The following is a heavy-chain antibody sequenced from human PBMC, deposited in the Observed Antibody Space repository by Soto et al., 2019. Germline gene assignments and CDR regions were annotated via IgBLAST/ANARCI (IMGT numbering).Heavy chain of an antibody. Sequence: ASVKVSCKASGYTFTSYGISWVRQAPGQGLEWMGWISAYNGNTNYAQKLQGRVTMTTDTPTSTAYMELRSLRSDDTAVYYCARDPRIVAVTDYYYYGMGGQGQGTTVTAAS. CDR2: ISAYNGNT. CDR1: GYTFTSYG. J-gene: IGHJ6*02. V-gene: IGHV1-18*04. D-gene: IGHD3-22*01. CDR3: ARDPRIVAVTDYYYYGMGG.